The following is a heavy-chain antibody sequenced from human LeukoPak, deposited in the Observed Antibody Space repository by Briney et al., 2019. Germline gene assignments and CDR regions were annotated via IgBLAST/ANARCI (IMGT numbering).Heavy chain of an antibody. CDR1: GFTFSSFG. V-gene: IGHV3-30*19. CDR2: ISYDGSNK. D-gene: IGHD1-1*01. Sequence: PGGSLRLSCAAPGFTFSSFGMYWVRQVPGKGLEWVAVISYDGSNKYYADSVKGRFTISRDNSKNTLYLQMNSLRAEDTAVYYCAREVQGLEHWGQGTLVTVSS. J-gene: IGHJ4*02. CDR3: AREVQGLEH.